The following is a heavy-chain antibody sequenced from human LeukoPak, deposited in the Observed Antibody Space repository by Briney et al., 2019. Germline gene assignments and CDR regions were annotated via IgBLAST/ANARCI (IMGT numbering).Heavy chain of an antibody. CDR3: ARLQLRGYGYGPWEGPTWLDY. CDR2: INHSGST. J-gene: IGHJ4*02. D-gene: IGHD5-18*01. Sequence: SETLSLTCAVYGGSFSGYYWSWIRQPPGKGLEWIGEINHSGSTNYNPSLKSRVTISADTSNNQFSLKLTSVTAADTAVYYCARLQLRGYGYGPWEGPTWLDYWGQGTLVTVSS. V-gene: IGHV4-34*01. CDR1: GGSFSGYY.